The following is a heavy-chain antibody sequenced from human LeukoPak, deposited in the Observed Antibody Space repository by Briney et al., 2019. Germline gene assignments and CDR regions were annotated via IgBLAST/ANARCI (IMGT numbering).Heavy chain of an antibody. CDR3: ARIEYSSSSGFDY. D-gene: IGHD6-6*01. J-gene: IGHJ4*02. Sequence: ASVKVSCKASGYIFTSYAMHWVRQAPGQRLEWMGWINGGNGNTKYSQKFQDRVGITRDTSASTAYMELSSLRSEDTAVYYCARIEYSSSSGFDYWGQGTLVTVSS. CDR1: GYIFTSYA. V-gene: IGHV1-3*01. CDR2: INGGNGNT.